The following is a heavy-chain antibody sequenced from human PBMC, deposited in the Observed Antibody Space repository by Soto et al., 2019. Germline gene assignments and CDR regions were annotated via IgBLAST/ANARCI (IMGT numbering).Heavy chain of an antibody. D-gene: IGHD2-2*01. CDR3: AKDRPGCSSTSCYEGYWYFDL. V-gene: IGHV3-23*01. CDR2: ISGSGGST. CDR1: GFTFSSYA. Sequence: EVQLLESRGGLVQPGGSLRLSCAASGFTFSSYAMSWVRQAPGKGLEWVSAISGSGGSTYYADSVKGRFTISRDNSKNTLYLQMNSLRAEDTAVYYCAKDRPGCSSTSCYEGYWYFDLWGRGTLVTVSS. J-gene: IGHJ2*01.